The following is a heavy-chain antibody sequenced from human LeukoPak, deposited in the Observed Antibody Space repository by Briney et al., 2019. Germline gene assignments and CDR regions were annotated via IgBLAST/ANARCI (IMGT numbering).Heavy chain of an antibody. J-gene: IGHJ6*02. V-gene: IGHV5-10-1*01. CDR1: GYSFTSHW. CDR3: ARDSSGSYYYYYGMDV. D-gene: IGHD3-22*01. Sequence: GESLKISCKGSGYSFTSHWISWVRQMPGKGLEWMGRIDPSDSYTNYSPSFQGHVTISADKSISTAYLQWSSLKASDTAMYYCARDSSGSYYYYYGMDVWGQGTTVTVSS. CDR2: IDPSDSYT.